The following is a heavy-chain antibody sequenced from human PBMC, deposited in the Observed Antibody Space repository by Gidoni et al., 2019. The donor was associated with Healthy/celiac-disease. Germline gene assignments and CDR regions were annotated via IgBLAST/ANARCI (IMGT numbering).Heavy chain of an antibody. CDR1: GFTFSRHS. Sequence: EVQLVESGGGLVKPGGSRSLSCAASGFTFSRHSMNWVRHAPGKGLEWVYSISSSSSSIYYADSVKGRFTIYRDNAKNSLYLQMNSLRAEDTAVYYCARGGNQEVYYYYYMDVWGKGTTVTVSS. V-gene: IGHV3-21*01. J-gene: IGHJ6*03. CDR2: ISSSSSSI. D-gene: IGHD4-4*01. CDR3: ARGGNQEVYYYYYMDV.